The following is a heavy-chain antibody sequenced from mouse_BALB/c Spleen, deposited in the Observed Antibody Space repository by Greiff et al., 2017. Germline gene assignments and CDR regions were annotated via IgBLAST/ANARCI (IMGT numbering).Heavy chain of an antibody. J-gene: IGHJ2*01. Sequence: VQLQQSGAELARPGASVKLSCKASGYTFTSYWMQWVKQRPGQGLEWIGAIYPGDGDTRYTQKVKGKATLTADKSSSTAYMQLSSLASEDSAVYYCARGGGLFDYWGQGTTLTVSS. CDR3: ARGGGLFDY. CDR2: IYPGDGDT. V-gene: IGHV1-87*01. CDR1: GYTFTSYW.